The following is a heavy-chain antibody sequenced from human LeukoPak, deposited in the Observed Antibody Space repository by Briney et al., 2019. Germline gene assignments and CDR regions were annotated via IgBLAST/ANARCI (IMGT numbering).Heavy chain of an antibody. V-gene: IGHV3-23*01. D-gene: IGHD5-18*01. J-gene: IGHJ4*02. CDR1: GFSFTTYW. CDR2: ISGSGGST. Sequence: GGSLRLSCAASGFSFTTYWMSWVRQAPGKGLEWVSTISGSGGSTNYADSVKGRFTISRDNSKNTLYLQMNSLRAEDTALYYCAKDLGYSYGCFDYWGQGTLVTVSS. CDR3: AKDLGYSYGCFDY.